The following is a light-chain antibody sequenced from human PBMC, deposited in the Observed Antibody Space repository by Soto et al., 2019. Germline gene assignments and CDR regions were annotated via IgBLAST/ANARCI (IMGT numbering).Light chain of an antibody. J-gene: IGLJ1*01. Sequence: QSALTQPASVSGSPGHSITGSCTGTSSDVGGYNYVSWYQQHPGKAPKLMIYDVSNRPSGVSNRFSGSKSGNTASLTISGLQAEDEADYYCSSYTSSSTPYVFGTETKVTVL. CDR1: SSDVGGYNY. V-gene: IGLV2-14*01. CDR3: SSYTSSSTPYV. CDR2: DVS.